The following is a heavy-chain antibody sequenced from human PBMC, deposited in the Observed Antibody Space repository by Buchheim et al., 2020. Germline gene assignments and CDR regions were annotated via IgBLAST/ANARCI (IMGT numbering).Heavy chain of an antibody. J-gene: IGHJ4*02. V-gene: IGHV3-72*01. D-gene: IGHD3-10*01. CDR1: GFTFSDHY. CDR2: SRNKANSYTT. CDR3: ALSGYGSAYVFAY. Sequence: EVQLVESGGGLVQPGGSLRLSCAASGFTFSDHYMDWVRQAPGKGLEWVGRSRNKANSYTTEYVASGKGRFTISRDDSKNSLYLQMNSLKTEDTAVYYCALSGYGSAYVFAYWGQG.